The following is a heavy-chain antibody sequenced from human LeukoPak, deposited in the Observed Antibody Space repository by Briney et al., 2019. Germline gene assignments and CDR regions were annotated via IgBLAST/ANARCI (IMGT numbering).Heavy chain of an antibody. CDR1: GYTFTDYY. CDR2: IHPPSGGT. D-gene: IGHD5-24*01. Sequence: ASVKVSCKASGYTFTDYYIHWVRQAPGQGLEWMGWIHPPSGGTNYAEKLQGRVTMTRDTSISTAYMELTRLTSDDVGVYYCVRDPGWLQVDYWGQGTLLTVSS. V-gene: IGHV1-2*02. J-gene: IGHJ4*02. CDR3: VRDPGWLQVDY.